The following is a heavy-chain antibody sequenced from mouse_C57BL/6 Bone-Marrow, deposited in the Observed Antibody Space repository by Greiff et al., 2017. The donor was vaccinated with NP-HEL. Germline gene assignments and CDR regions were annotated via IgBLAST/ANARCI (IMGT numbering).Heavy chain of an antibody. J-gene: IGHJ2*01. CDR1: GFTFSSYA. CDR2: ISDGGSYT. CDR3: ARDLRY. V-gene: IGHV5-4*01. D-gene: IGHD1-1*01. Sequence: EVKVVESGGGLVKPGGSLKLSCAASGFTFSSYAMSWVRQTPEKRLEWVATISDGGSYTYYPDNVKGRFTISRDNAKNNLYLQMSHLKSEDTAMYYCARDLRYWGQGTTLTVSS.